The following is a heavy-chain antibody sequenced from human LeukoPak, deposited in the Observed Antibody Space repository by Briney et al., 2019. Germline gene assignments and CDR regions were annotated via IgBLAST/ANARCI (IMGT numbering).Heavy chain of an antibody. D-gene: IGHD2-2*01. Sequence: GGSLRLSCAASGFTFNRYAMNWVRQAPGKGLEWVSAVDAGGASTNYADSVRGRFTISRDNSKNSLYLQMNSLRAEDTAVYYCARSDIVVVPAAIWAFDYWGQGTLVTVSS. V-gene: IGHV3-23*01. CDR1: GFTFNRYA. J-gene: IGHJ4*02. CDR3: ARSDIVVVPAAIWAFDY. CDR2: VDAGGAST.